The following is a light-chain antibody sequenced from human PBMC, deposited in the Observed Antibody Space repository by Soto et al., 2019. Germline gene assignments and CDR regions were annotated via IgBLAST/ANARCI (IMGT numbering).Light chain of an antibody. J-gene: IGKJ3*01. Sequence: DTQMTQSPSSLSASVGDRVTITCRASQDIRKDLGWYQQKPGKAPKRLIYAASSLQSGVPSRFSVSGSGTEFTLTISGLQPEDVATYYCLHHNSYPLTFGPGTKVDIK. CDR2: AAS. CDR1: QDIRKD. V-gene: IGKV1-17*01. CDR3: LHHNSYPLT.